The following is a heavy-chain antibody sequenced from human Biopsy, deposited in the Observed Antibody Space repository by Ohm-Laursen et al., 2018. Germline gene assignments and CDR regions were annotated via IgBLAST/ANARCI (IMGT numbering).Heavy chain of an antibody. J-gene: IGHJ6*02. CDR3: ARGRGYCGGDCYPTYYYNYGMDV. CDR1: GGSFSGYY. Sequence: GTLSLTCAVFGGSFSGYYWSWIRQPPGKGLEWIGEINHSGSTNNNPSLKSRVTISVDTSKNQFSLKVSSVTAADTAVYHCARGRGYCGGDCYPTYYYNYGMDVWGQGTTVTVSS. D-gene: IGHD2-21*02. V-gene: IGHV4-34*01. CDR2: INHSGST.